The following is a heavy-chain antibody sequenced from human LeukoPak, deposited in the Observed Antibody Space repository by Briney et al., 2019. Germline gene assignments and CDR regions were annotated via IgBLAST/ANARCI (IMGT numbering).Heavy chain of an antibody. D-gene: IGHD6-6*01. Sequence: GGSLRLSCAASGFTFSSYALSWVRQAPGKGLEWVSDISGSGGSTYYADSVKGRFTISRDNSKNTLYLQMNSLRVEDTAVYYCAKVYSSSIRRPYFDYWGQGTLVTVSS. CDR1: GFTFSSYA. CDR3: AKVYSSSIRRPYFDY. CDR2: ISGSGGST. V-gene: IGHV3-23*01. J-gene: IGHJ4*02.